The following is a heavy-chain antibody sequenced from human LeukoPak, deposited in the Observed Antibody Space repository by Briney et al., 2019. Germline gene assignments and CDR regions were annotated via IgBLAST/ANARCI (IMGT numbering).Heavy chain of an antibody. CDR2: INSDGSST. J-gene: IGHJ5*02. V-gene: IGHV3-74*01. D-gene: IGHD3-3*01. CDR1: GLTLSNVW. CDR3: ARADRITIFGVVIYWFDP. Sequence: GGSLRLSCAVSGLTLSNVWMNWVRQAPGRGLVWVSRINSDGSSTSYADSVKGRFTISRDNAKNTLYLQMNSLRAEDTAVYYCARADRITIFGVVIYWFDPWGQGTLVTVSS.